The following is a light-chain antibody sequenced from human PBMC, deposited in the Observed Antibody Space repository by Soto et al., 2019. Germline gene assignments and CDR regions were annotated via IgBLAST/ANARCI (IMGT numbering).Light chain of an antibody. Sequence: ENVLTQSPATLSLSPGERATLSCRASQSVSSYLAWYQQKPGQAPRLLIYDASNRATGIPARFSGSGSGTDFTLTISSLEPEDFAVYYCQQRSNWLTFGGGTKVDIK. J-gene: IGKJ4*01. CDR1: QSVSSY. CDR3: QQRSNWLT. V-gene: IGKV3-11*01. CDR2: DAS.